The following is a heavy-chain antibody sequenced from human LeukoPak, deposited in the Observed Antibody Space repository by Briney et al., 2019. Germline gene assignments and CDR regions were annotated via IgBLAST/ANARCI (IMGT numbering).Heavy chain of an antibody. CDR3: ARGPTRDDVFDI. CDR1: GGSIKSHF. J-gene: IGHJ3*02. CDR2: IYYSGST. Sequence: PSETLSLTCTVSGGSIKSHFWSWVRQPPGKRLEWIGYIYYSGSTNYNPSLKSRVTISVDTSKNQFSLKLSSVTAADTAVYYCARGPTRDDVFDIWGQGTMVTVSS. V-gene: IGHV4-59*11.